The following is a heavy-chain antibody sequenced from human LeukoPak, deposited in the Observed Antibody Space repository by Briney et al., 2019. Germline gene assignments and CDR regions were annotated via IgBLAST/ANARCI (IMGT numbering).Heavy chain of an antibody. V-gene: IGHV4-30-4*01. Sequence: SETLSLTCTVSGGSISSGDYYWSWIRQPPGKGLEWIGYIYYSGSTYYNPSLKSRVTISVDTSKNQFSLKLSSVTAADTAVYYCARHSGDWYYLDHWGQGTLVTVSS. D-gene: IGHD6-19*01. CDR3: ARHSGDWYYLDH. CDR2: IYYSGST. J-gene: IGHJ4*02. CDR1: GGSISSGDYY.